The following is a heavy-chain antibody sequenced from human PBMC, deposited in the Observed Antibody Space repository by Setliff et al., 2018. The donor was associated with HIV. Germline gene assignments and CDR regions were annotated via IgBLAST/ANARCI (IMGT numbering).Heavy chain of an antibody. D-gene: IGHD6-19*01. CDR1: GGSISRGSYS. Sequence: SETLSLTCTVSGGSISRGSYSWGWIRQPPGKGLEWMGSISYTGITNYNPSLTSRVTISVATSQNQFSLKLTSLTAADTAFYYCARLRQCPAFFDSWGQGTLVTVSS. V-gene: IGHV4-39*01. CDR3: ARLRQCPAFFDS. CDR2: ISYTGIT. J-gene: IGHJ4*02.